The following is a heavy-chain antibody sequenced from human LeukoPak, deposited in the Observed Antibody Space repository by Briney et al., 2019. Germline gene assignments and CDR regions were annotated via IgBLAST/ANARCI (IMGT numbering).Heavy chain of an antibody. J-gene: IGHJ4*02. CDR1: GFTFSSYG. V-gene: IGHV3-30*02. CDR2: IRFDGSNK. Sequence: GGSLRLSCAASGFTFSSYGMHWVRQAPGKGLEWVAFIRFDGSNKYYADSVKGRFTISRDNSKNTLYLQMNSLRAEDTAVYYCAKDFGYYDSSGYYPSYFDYWGQGTLVTVSS. D-gene: IGHD3-22*01. CDR3: AKDFGYYDSSGYYPSYFDY.